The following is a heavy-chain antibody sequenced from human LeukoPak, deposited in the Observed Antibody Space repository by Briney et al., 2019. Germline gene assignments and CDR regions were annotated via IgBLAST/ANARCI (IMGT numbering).Heavy chain of an antibody. D-gene: IGHD1-26*01. CDR2: ISGSGGST. V-gene: IGHV3-23*01. J-gene: IGHJ4*02. CDR1: GFTFSSYG. Sequence: GGSLRLSCAASGFTFSSYGMHWVRQAPGKGLEWVSAISGSGGSTYYAESVKGRFTISRDNSKNTLYLQMNSLRAEDTAVYYCAKDGSSGSYGTFDYWGQGTLVTVSS. CDR3: AKDGSSGSYGTFDY.